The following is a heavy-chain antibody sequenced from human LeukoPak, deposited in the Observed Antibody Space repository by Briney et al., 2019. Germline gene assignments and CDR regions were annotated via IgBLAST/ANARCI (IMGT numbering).Heavy chain of an antibody. CDR2: ISGSGGST. Sequence: GGSLRLSCAASGFTFSSYGMHWVRQAPGKGLEWVSAISGSGGSTYYADSVKGRFTISRDNSKNTLYLQMNSLRAEDTAVYYCASSGSYRAFDIWGQGTMVTVSS. CDR3: ASSGSYRAFDI. D-gene: IGHD1-26*01. CDR1: GFTFSSYG. J-gene: IGHJ3*02. V-gene: IGHV3-23*01.